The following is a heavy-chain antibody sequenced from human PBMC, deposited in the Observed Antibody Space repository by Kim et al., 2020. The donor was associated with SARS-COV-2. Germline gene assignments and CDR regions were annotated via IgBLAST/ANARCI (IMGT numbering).Heavy chain of an antibody. CDR1: GFTFSSYW. V-gene: IGHV3-74*01. CDR3: AREGPAHTAYFDY. D-gene: IGHD2-21*01. J-gene: IGHJ4*02. CDR2: INSDGSST. Sequence: GGSLRLSCAASGFTFSSYWMHLVRQAPGKGLVWVSRINSDGSSTSYADSVKGRFTISRDNAKNTLYLQMNSLRAEDTAVYYCAREGPAHTAYFDYWGQGTLVTVSS.